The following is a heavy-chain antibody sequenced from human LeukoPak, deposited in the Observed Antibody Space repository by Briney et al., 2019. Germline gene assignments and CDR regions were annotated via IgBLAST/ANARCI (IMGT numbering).Heavy chain of an antibody. V-gene: IGHV3-30*02. J-gene: IGHJ5*02. CDR3: ARGAHYNWNYSRWFDP. CDR1: GFTFSSYG. Sequence: GGSLRLSCAASGFTFSSYGMHWVRQAPGKGLEWVAFIRYDGSNKYYADSVKGRFTISRDNAKNSLYLQMNSLRAEDTAVYYCARGAHYNWNYSRWFDPWGQGTLVTVSS. D-gene: IGHD1-7*01. CDR2: IRYDGSNK.